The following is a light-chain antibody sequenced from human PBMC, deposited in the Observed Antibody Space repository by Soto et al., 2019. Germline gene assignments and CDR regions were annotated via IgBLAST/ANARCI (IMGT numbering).Light chain of an antibody. Sequence: QSALTQPPSASGSPGQSVTVSCTGTSTDAGGYNSVSWYQQHPGKAPKLIIYEVDKRPSGVPDRFSGSKSGNTASLTVFGLQDDDEADYFCSSYAGSDILLFGGGTKLTVL. CDR3: SSYAGSDILL. CDR2: EVD. V-gene: IGLV2-8*01. CDR1: STDAGGYNS. J-gene: IGLJ2*01.